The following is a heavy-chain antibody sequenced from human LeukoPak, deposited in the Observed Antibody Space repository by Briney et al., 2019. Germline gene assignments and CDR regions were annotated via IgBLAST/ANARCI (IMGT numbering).Heavy chain of an antibody. CDR2: ISGSGGST. V-gene: IGHV3-23*01. D-gene: IGHD6-6*01. J-gene: IGHJ3*02. CDR1: GFTFSSYA. Sequence: GGSLRLSCAASGFTFSSYAMSWVRQAPGKGLEWVSAISGSGGSTYYADSVKGRFTISRDNSKNTLYLQMNSLRAEDTAVYYCAKDPFRYSSSSELDAFDIWGQGTMVAVSS. CDR3: AKDPFRYSSSSELDAFDI.